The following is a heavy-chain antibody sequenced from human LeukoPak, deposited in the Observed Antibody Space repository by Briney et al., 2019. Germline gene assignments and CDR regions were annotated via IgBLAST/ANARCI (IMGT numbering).Heavy chain of an antibody. CDR2: IYNNWSS. CDR3: ARGGSYYGVAH. V-gene: IGHV4-59*12. J-gene: IGHJ5*02. CDR1: GGSITSYY. Sequence: SETLSLTCTVSGGSITSYYWTWIRQPPGKGLEWIGYIYNNWSSQYNPSLKSRVAMSMDTSKNQFSLKLSSVTAADTAVYYCARGGSYYGVAHWGQGTLVTVSS. D-gene: IGHD1-26*01.